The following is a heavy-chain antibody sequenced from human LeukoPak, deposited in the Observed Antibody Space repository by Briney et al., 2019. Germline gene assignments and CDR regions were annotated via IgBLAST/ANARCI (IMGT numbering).Heavy chain of an antibody. V-gene: IGHV3-33*06. CDR2: IWYDGSNK. D-gene: IGHD4-23*01. CDR3: AKGYGGLGFDY. CDR1: GFTFISYG. J-gene: IGHJ4*02. Sequence: GGSLRLSCAASGFTFISYGMHWVRQAPGKGLEWVAVIWYDGSNKYYADSVKGRFTISRDNSKNTLYLQMNSLRAEDTAVYYCAKGYGGLGFDYWGQGTLVTVSS.